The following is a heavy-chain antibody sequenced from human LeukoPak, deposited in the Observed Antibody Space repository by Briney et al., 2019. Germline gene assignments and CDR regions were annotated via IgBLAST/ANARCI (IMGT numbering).Heavy chain of an antibody. Sequence: PGGSLRLSCAASGFTFSDYWMTWVRQAPGKGLEWVANIKKDGSEKYYVDSVKGRFTIPRDNAKNSLFLQMNSLRAEDTAVYYCARHTYDSLTGSEDAFDIWGQGTMVTISS. J-gene: IGHJ3*02. D-gene: IGHD3-9*01. CDR1: GFTFSDYW. CDR2: IKKDGSEK. V-gene: IGHV3-7*01. CDR3: ARHTYDSLTGSEDAFDI.